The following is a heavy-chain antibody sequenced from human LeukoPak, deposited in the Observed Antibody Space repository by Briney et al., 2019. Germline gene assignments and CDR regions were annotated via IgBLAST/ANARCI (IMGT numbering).Heavy chain of an antibody. D-gene: IGHD6-13*01. CDR3: ARVGGDSSSWYANFDY. CDR1: GGSISNYY. V-gene: IGHV4-59*01. J-gene: IGHJ4*02. CDR2: IYYSGST. Sequence: SETLSLTCSVSGGSISNYYWSWIRQPPGKGLEWIGYIYYSGSTNYNPSLKSRVTISVDTSKNQFSLKLSSVTAADTAVYYCARVGGDSSSWYANFDYWGQGTLVTVSS.